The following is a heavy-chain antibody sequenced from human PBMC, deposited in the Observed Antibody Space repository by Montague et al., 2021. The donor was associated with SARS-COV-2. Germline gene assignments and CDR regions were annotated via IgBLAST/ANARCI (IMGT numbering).Heavy chain of an antibody. D-gene: IGHD3-10*01. Sequence: SLRLSCATSGFTFSTYWMHWVRQAPGKGLMWVSRISRDGSDKIYADSVKGRFTISRDNAKNTVYPQMNSLRADDTAVYYCARLYGSGSYYYDYWGQGTLVTVSS. CDR2: ISRDGSDK. V-gene: IGHV3-74*01. CDR1: GFTFSTYW. CDR3: ARLYGSGSYYYDY. J-gene: IGHJ4*02.